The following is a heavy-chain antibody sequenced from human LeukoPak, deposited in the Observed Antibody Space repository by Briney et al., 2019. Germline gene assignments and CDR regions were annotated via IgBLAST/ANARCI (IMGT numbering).Heavy chain of an antibody. D-gene: IGHD7-27*01. CDR1: GFTVSSNY. CDR2: IYSGGST. V-gene: IGHV3-53*01. J-gene: IGHJ4*02. Sequence: GGSLRLSCAASGFTVSSNYRSWVRQAPGKGLEWVSVIYSGGSTYYADSVKGRFTISRDNSKNTLYLQMNSLRAEDTAVYYCARDPPGVGLDYWGQGTLVTVS. CDR3: ARDPPGVGLDY.